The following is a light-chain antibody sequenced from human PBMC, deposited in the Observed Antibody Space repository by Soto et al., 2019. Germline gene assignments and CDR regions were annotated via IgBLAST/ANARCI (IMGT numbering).Light chain of an antibody. J-gene: IGKJ5*01. CDR1: QSISSY. V-gene: IGKV1-39*01. CDR3: QQSFSLPIS. CDR2: AAS. Sequence: DIQMTQSPSSLSASVGDRVTVTCRASQSISSYLNWYQQKPGRAPKVLIYAASSLQIGVPRRFSGSESGTDFTLTISSLQPEDFGTYYCQQSFSLPISFGQGTRLEIK.